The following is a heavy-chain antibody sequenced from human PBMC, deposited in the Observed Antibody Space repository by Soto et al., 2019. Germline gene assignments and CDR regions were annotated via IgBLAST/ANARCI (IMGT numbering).Heavy chain of an antibody. J-gene: IGHJ4*02. V-gene: IGHV3-30-3*01. CDR2: ISYDGSNK. CDR1: GFTFSSYA. D-gene: IGHD1-26*01. Sequence: GGSLRLSCAASGFTFSSYAMHWVRQAPGKGLEWVAVISYDGSNKYYADSVKGRFTISRDNSKNTLYLQMNSLRAEDTAVYYCARRHEVGARDPFDYWGQGTLVTVSS. CDR3: ARRHEVGARDPFDY.